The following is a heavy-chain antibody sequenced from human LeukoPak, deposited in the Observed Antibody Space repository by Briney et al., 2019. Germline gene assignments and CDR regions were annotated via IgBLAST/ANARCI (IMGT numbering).Heavy chain of an antibody. Sequence: ASVKVSCKASGYTFTSYYMHWVRQAPGQGLEWMGWISAYNGNTNYSQKFQGRVTMTTDTSTSTAYMELRSLRSDDTAVYYCAREVFYGDYTTPDYWGQGTLVTVSS. V-gene: IGHV1-18*04. CDR1: GYTFTSYY. CDR2: ISAYNGNT. D-gene: IGHD4-17*01. CDR3: AREVFYGDYTTPDY. J-gene: IGHJ4*02.